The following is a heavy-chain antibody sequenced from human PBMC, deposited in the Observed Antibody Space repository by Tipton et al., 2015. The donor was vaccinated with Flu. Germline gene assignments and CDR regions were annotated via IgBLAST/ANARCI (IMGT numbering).Heavy chain of an antibody. CDR2: ITTSGSTI. CDR1: GFTFSSYE. V-gene: IGHV3-48*03. Sequence: SLRLSCAGSGFTFSSYEMIWVRQAPGKGLEWVSYITTSGSTIYYADSVKGRFTISRDNAKNSLYLQMNSLRAEDTAVYYCAIPAYGGAFDIWGQGTMVTVSS. CDR3: AIPAYGGAFDI. D-gene: IGHD3-10*01. J-gene: IGHJ3*02.